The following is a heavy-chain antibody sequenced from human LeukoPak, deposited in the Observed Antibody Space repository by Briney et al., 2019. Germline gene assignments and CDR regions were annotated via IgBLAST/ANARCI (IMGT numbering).Heavy chain of an antibody. CDR1: GGSLRSYY. CDR2: TNYSGSA. Sequence: SETLSLTCTVSGGSLRSYYFSWIRQSPGKGLDWIAYTNYSGSASYNPSLKSRVTMSVATSKQFSLSLSSVTAADTAVYYCARHNYDDYVFDIWGQGTKVTVSS. D-gene: IGHD4-17*01. J-gene: IGHJ3*02. CDR3: ARHNYDDYVFDI. V-gene: IGHV4-59*08.